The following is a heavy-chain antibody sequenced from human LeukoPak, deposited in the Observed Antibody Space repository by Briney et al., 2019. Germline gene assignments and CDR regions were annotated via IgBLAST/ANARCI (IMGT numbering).Heavy chain of an antibody. CDR3: ARADADYVFFQAWFDP. CDR2: INHSGST. D-gene: IGHD4-17*01. Sequence: PSETLSLTCTVSGGSISTYYWNWIRQPPGKGLEWIGEINHSGSTNYNPSLKSRVTISVDTSKNQFSLELSSVTAADTAVYYCARADADYVFFQAWFDPWGQGTLVTVSS. V-gene: IGHV4-34*01. CDR1: GGSISTYY. J-gene: IGHJ5*02.